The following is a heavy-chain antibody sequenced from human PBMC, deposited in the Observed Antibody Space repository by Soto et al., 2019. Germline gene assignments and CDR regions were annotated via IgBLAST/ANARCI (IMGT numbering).Heavy chain of an antibody. D-gene: IGHD1-7*01. J-gene: IGHJ4*02. Sequence: QVQLVESGGGVVQPGRSLRLSCAASGFTFSSYAMHWVRQAPGKGLEWVAVISYDGSNKYYADSVKGRFTIPRDNSKNTVYRQMNSLRAEDTGVYYCARVGIGTVGVDYFDYWGQGTLVTVSS. CDR1: GFTFSSYA. CDR3: ARVGIGTVGVDYFDY. V-gene: IGHV3-30-3*01. CDR2: ISYDGSNK.